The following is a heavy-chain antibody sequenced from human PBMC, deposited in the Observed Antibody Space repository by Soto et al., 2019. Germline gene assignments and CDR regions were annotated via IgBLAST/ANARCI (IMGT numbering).Heavy chain of an antibody. V-gene: IGHV1-69*01. CDR3: ARAPVDFLCGGDCYSVVDSYYYGMDV. CDR2: IIPIFGTA. J-gene: IGHJ6*02. Sequence: QVQLVQSGAEVKKPGSSVKVSCKASGGTFSSYAISWVRQAPGQGLEWMGGIIPIFGTANYAQKFQGRVTITADESTSTAYMELSSLRSEDTAVYYCARAPVDFLCGGDCYSVVDSYYYGMDVWGQGTTVTVSS. CDR1: GGTFSSYA. D-gene: IGHD2-21*02.